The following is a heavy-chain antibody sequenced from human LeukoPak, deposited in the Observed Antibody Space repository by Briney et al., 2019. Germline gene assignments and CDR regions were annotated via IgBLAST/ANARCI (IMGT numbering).Heavy chain of an antibody. D-gene: IGHD3-16*01. CDR2: IYYSGST. Sequence: SETLSLTCTVSGDSIRTYYWSWIRQPPGKGLEWIGYIYYSGSTNYNPSLKSRVTISVDTSKNQFSLKLSSVAAADTAVYYCARETSQEGAHYMDVWGKGTTVTISS. J-gene: IGHJ6*03. V-gene: IGHV4-59*01. CDR3: ARETSQEGAHYMDV. CDR1: GDSIRTYY.